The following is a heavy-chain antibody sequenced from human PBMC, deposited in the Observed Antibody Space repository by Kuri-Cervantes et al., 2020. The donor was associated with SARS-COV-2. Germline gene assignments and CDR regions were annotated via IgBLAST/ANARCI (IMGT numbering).Heavy chain of an antibody. V-gene: IGHV1-69*05. CDR1: GGTISRSA. J-gene: IGHJ4*02. CDR3: ATKDYYGNNGYNY. CDR2: IIPIFGST. Sequence: GGTISRSAISWVRQARGEGLEWMGGIIPIFGSTHFAQKFQGRLTITTDGSTSTAYMELSSLRSDDTAFYYCATKDYYGNNGYNYWGQGTLVTVSS. D-gene: IGHD3-10*01.